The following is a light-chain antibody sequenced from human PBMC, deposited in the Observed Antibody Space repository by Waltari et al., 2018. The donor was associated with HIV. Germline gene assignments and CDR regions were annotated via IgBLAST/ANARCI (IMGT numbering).Light chain of an antibody. CDR2: WAS. CDR1: QSVLYNYDNKNY. J-gene: IGKJ1*01. CDR3: QQYHTSWT. Sequence: VLTQSPASLAVSLGERATINCKSSQSVLYNYDNKNYLAWYQQKPGQPPNLLISWASTRESGVPDRFSGSGSGTDFTLTISSLQAEDVAIYYCQQYHTSWTFGQGTKVEIK. V-gene: IGKV4-1*01.